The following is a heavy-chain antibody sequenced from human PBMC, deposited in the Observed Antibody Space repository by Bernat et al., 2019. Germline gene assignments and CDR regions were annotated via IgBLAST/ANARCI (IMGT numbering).Heavy chain of an antibody. CDR2: IIPIFGIA. J-gene: IGHJ6*03. CDR3: ARYCSSTSCYAGLYNYYYYMDV. D-gene: IGHD2-2*01. V-gene: IGHV1-69*17. Sequence: QVQLVQSGAEVKKPGSSVKVSCKASGGTFSSYAISWVRQAPGQGLEWMGGIIPIFGIANYAQKFQGRVTITADKSTSTAYMELSSLRSEDTAVYYCARYCSSTSCYAGLYNYYYYMDVWGKGTTVTVSS. CDR1: GGTFSSYA.